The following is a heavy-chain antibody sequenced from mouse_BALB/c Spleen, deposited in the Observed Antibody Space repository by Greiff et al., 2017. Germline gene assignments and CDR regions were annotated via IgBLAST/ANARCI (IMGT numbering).Heavy chain of an antibody. CDR2: ISSGSSTI. CDR1: GFTFSSFG. V-gene: IGHV5-17*02. CDR3: ARVYDYDGIGAWFAY. J-gene: IGHJ3*01. Sequence: EVKLVESGGGLVKPGGSRKLSCAASGFTFSSFGMHWVRQAPEKGLEWVAYISSGSSTIYYADTVKGRFTISRDNPKNTLFLQMTSLRSEDTAMYYCARVYDYDGIGAWFAYWGQGTLVTVSA. D-gene: IGHD2-4*01.